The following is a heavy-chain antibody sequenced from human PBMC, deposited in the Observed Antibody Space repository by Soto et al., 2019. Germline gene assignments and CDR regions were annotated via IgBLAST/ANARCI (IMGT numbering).Heavy chain of an antibody. V-gene: IGHV3-66*01. CDR3: ATRMTTAPY. D-gene: IGHD4-17*01. Sequence: EVRLVQSGGGLVQPGGSLRLSCAASLFIVSDNYMSWVSQAPGKGLEWISLIYSGGGTDYAESVKGRCTISRDNSKNTLYLPMNSPKAEDTGIYYCATRMTTAPYWGQGTVVTVSS. J-gene: IGHJ4*02. CDR2: IYSGGGT. CDR1: LFIVSDNY.